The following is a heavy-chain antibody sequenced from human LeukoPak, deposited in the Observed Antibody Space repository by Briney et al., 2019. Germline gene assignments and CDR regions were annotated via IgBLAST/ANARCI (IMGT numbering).Heavy chain of an antibody. D-gene: IGHD1-26*01. J-gene: IGHJ4*02. V-gene: IGHV3-48*03. CDR3: ARDSAGSYSFDY. CDR2: ISSSGRTI. CDR1: GFTFSSSE. Sequence: LPGGSLRLSCAASGFTFSSSEINWVRQAPGKGLEWVSYISSSGRTIYYADSVKGRFTISRDNGKNSLYLQMYSLRAEDTAVYYCARDSAGSYSFDYWGQGTLVTVSS.